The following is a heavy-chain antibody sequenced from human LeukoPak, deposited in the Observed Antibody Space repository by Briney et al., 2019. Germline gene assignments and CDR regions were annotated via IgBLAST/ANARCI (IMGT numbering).Heavy chain of an antibody. Sequence: SVKVSCKASGGTFSSYAISWVRQAPGQGLEWMGRIIPILGIANYAQKFQGRVTITADKSTSTAYMELRSLRSDDTAVYYCARDRPACSSTSCRTDYYYYGMDVWGQGTTVTVSS. CDR1: GGTFSSYA. D-gene: IGHD2-2*01. CDR3: ARDRPACSSTSCRTDYYYYGMDV. V-gene: IGHV1-69*04. J-gene: IGHJ6*02. CDR2: IIPILGIA.